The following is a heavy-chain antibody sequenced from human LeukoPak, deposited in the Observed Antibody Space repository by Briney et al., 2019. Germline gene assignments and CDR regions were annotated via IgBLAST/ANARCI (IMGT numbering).Heavy chain of an antibody. Sequence: GGSLRLSCAASGFTVSSKYMSWVRQAPGKGLEWVSAIDSGGSTVYADSVKGRFTISRDSSKSTLYLQMNSLRVEDTAVYYCTRGTQWLSQEDYWGQGTLVAVSS. D-gene: IGHD6-19*01. CDR3: TRGTQWLSQEDY. J-gene: IGHJ4*02. V-gene: IGHV3-53*01. CDR2: IDSGGST. CDR1: GFTVSSKY.